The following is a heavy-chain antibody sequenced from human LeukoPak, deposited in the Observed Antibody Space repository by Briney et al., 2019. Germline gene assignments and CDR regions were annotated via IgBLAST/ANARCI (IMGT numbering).Heavy chain of an antibody. V-gene: IGHV5-51*01. CDR1: GYSFTSYW. CDR3: ASCVGAEWGAFDI. CDR2: IYPGDSDT. Sequence: GGALKISFKGSGYSFTSYWIGWVRQMPGKGVEWMGIIYPGDSDTRYSPSFQGQVTISGDKSISTDYLQWSSLKASDTAMYYCASCVGAEWGAFDIWGQGTMVTVSS. J-gene: IGHJ3*02. D-gene: IGHD1-26*01.